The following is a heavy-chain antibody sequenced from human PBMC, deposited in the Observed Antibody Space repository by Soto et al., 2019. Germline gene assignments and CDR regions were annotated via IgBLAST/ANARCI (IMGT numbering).Heavy chain of an antibody. CDR1: GASFSDANYY. CDR3: ARRSHIVVAQT. V-gene: IGHV4-39*02. J-gene: IGHJ4*02. CDR2: FYYDGRT. Sequence: LSLTCIVSGASFSDANYYWVWIRQPPGEGLEWIGSFYYDGRTYYNASLKSRVTISVDTSKNHFSLMLTSVTAADTAVYYCARRSHIVVAQTWGQGTLVTVSS. D-gene: IGHD2-21*01.